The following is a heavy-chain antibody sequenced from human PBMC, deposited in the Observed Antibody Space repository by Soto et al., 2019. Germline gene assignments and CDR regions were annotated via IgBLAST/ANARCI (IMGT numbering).Heavy chain of an antibody. J-gene: IGHJ5*02. CDR2: IYPSDSDT. V-gene: IGHV5-51*01. CDR1: GYSFTNYW. CDR3: ARAPNSNYDILTGYYPTWFDP. Sequence: GESLKISCKGSGYSFTNYWIGWVRQMPGKGLEWMGIIYPSDSDTRYSPSFQGQVTISADKSISTAYLQWSSLKAADTAMYYCARAPNSNYDILTGYYPTWFDPWGQGTLVTVSS. D-gene: IGHD3-9*01.